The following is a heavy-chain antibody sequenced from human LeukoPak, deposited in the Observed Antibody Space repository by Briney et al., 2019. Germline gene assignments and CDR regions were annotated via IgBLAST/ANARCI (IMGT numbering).Heavy chain of an antibody. V-gene: IGHV3-21*01. D-gene: IGHD3-10*01. CDR1: GFTFSSYG. CDR2: ISTSSIYI. J-gene: IGHJ4*02. CDR3: ARGARGSGTASDY. Sequence: GGSLRLSCAASGFTFSSYGMHWVRQAPGKGLEWVSSISTSSIYIYYADSVKGRFTISRDNAKNTLHLQMNSLRAEDTAVYYCARGARGSGTASDYWGQGTLVTVSS.